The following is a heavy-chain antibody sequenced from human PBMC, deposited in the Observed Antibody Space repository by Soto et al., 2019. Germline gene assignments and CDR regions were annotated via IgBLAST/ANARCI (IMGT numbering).Heavy chain of an antibody. Sequence: GGSLRLSCTTSGFTFGDYALSWVRQAPGKGLEWVGFIRRNAYGGTTDYAASVKGRFTISRDDSKSIAYLQMNSLRTEDTALYYCTRASSVDSEFWGEKTLVSISS. D-gene: IGHD2-21*01. J-gene: IGHJ4*02. CDR1: GFTFGDYA. CDR2: IRRNAYGGTT. CDR3: TRASSVDSEF. V-gene: IGHV3-49*04.